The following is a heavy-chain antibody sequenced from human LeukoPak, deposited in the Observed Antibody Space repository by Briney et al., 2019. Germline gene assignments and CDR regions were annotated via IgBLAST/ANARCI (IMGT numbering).Heavy chain of an antibody. CDR2: ISDSGGST. CDR3: AKPIVGPKRTHFDS. Sequence: GGSLRLSCADSGFTFSSYAMSWVRQAPGKGLEWVSAISDSGGSTYYAGSVKGRFTISRDNSKNTLYLQMNSLRAEDTAVYYCAKPIVGPKRTHFDSWGQGTLVTVSS. CDR1: GFTFSSYA. J-gene: IGHJ4*02. V-gene: IGHV3-23*01. D-gene: IGHD1-26*01.